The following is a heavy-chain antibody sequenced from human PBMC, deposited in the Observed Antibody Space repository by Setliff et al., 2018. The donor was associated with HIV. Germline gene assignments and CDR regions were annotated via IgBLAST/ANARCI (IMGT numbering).Heavy chain of an antibody. Sequence: PGGSLRLSCVASGFMFSSHGMHWVRQASGKGLECLAFIRADGINKYHADSVKGRFTISRDNSKNTLYLEMNNLRTEDTAVYYCAKDISGYSYWGQGTPVTVSS. J-gene: IGHJ4*02. CDR3: AKDISGYSY. D-gene: IGHD3-22*01. CDR2: IRADGINK. V-gene: IGHV3-30*02. CDR1: GFMFSSHG.